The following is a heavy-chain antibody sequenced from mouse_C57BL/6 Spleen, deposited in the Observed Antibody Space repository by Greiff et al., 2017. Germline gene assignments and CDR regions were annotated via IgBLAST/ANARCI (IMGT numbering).Heavy chain of an antibody. CDR3: TREEYYGYYVEDYFDY. D-gene: IGHD2-3*01. J-gene: IGHJ2*01. CDR2: ISSGGDYI. V-gene: IGHV5-9-1*02. Sequence: EVQLVESGEGLVKPGGSLKLSCAASGFTFSSYAMSWVRQTPEKRLEWVAYISSGGDYIYYADTVKGRFTISRDNAMNPLYLQMSSLKSEDTAMXYCTREEYYGYYVEDYFDYWGQGTTLTVSS. CDR1: GFTFSSYA.